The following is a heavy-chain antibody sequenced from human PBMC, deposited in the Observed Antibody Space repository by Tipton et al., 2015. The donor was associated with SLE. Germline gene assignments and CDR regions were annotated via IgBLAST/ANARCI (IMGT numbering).Heavy chain of an antibody. V-gene: IGHV4-39*07. J-gene: IGHJ2*01. D-gene: IGHD1-26*01. CDR2: LLYSGAT. Sequence: TLSLTCTVSGASLTTDEFYWGWIRQPPGKGPEWIATLLYSGATHYSPSLQSRVTMSVDPSNNQFSLRLSSVTAADTAMYYCAKADGVVGGQVPYWYFDLWGRGTLVTVSS. CDR1: GASLTTDEFY. CDR3: AKADGVVGGQVPYWYFDL.